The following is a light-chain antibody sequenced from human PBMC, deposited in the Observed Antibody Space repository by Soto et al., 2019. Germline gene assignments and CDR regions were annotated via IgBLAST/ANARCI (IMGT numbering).Light chain of an antibody. CDR3: SSYTSSSTPYV. CDR1: SSDVGGYNY. CDR2: DVS. V-gene: IGLV2-14*01. J-gene: IGLJ1*01. Sequence: QCALTHPASGSRSHGQAITITCTGTSSDVGGYNYVSWYQQHPGKAPKLMIYDVSNRPSGVSNRFSGSKSGNTASLTISGLQAEDEADYYCSSYTSSSTPYVFGTGTKVTVL.